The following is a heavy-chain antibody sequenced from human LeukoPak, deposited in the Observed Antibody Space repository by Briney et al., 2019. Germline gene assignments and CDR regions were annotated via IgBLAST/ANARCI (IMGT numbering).Heavy chain of an antibody. Sequence: ASVKVSCKASGGTFCSYAISWVRQAPGQGLEWMGGIIPILGTANYAQKFQGRVTITADESTSTAYMELSSLRSEDTAVYYCARLPERFGELCWGQGTLVTVSS. CDR3: ARLPERFGELC. CDR1: GGTFCSYA. V-gene: IGHV1-69*01. J-gene: IGHJ4*02. D-gene: IGHD3-10*01. CDR2: IIPILGTA.